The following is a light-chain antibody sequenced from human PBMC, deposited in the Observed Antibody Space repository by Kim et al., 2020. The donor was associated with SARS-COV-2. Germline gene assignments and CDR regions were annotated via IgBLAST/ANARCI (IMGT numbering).Light chain of an antibody. CDR1: TSNIGSNY. J-gene: IGLJ3*02. V-gene: IGLV1-47*01. Sequence: QSVLTQPPSASGTPGQRFTISCSGSTSNIGSNYVYWFQQLPGTAPKLLIYTNNQRPSGVPDRFSGSKSGTSASLAIGGLRSEDEADYHCATWDDRLSGSVFGEGTQLTV. CDR3: ATWDDRLSGSV. CDR2: TNN.